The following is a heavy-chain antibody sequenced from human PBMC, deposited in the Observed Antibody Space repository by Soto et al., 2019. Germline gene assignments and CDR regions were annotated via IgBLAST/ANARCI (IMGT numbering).Heavy chain of an antibody. V-gene: IGHV1-18*01. CDR2: ISLYSDCT. Sequence: ASVKVSCKTSGYTFSNYGITWVRQAPGQPLDWLGWISLYSDCTNYAQKFQGRVSMTTDTSTTTAYMELRSLRSDDTAMYYCARVVRDSWSGFPTNNWLDPWGQGTLVTVSS. CDR1: GYTFSNYG. CDR3: ARVVRDSWSGFPTNNWLDP. D-gene: IGHD3-3*01. J-gene: IGHJ5*02.